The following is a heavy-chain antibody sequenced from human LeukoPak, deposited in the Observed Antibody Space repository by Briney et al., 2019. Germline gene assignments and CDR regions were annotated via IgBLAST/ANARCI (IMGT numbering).Heavy chain of an antibody. J-gene: IGHJ4*02. CDR3: ARLGPIYDSSGYFPR. D-gene: IGHD3-22*01. V-gene: IGHV4-4*09. CDR2: IYTSGST. CDR1: GGSISSYY. Sequence: SETLSLTCTVSGGSISSYYWSWIRQPPGKGLEWIGYIYTSGSTNYNPSLKSRVTISVDTSKNQFSLKLSSVTAADTAVYYCARLGPIYDSSGYFPRWGQGTLVTVSS.